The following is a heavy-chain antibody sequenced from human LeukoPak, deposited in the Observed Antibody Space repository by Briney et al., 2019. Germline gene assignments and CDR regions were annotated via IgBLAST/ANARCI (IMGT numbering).Heavy chain of an antibody. D-gene: IGHD6-13*01. CDR1: GFSFTGHW. Sequence: GESLKISCKSSGFSFTGHWIGWVRQLPGKGLEWMGIIYGGDSDTRYSPSFQGQVTISADKSITTAYLQWSSLKTSDTAMYYCARPPAAADTLSNWYFDLWGRGTLVTVSS. CDR2: IYGGDSDT. CDR3: ARPPAAADTLSNWYFDL. V-gene: IGHV5-51*01. J-gene: IGHJ2*01.